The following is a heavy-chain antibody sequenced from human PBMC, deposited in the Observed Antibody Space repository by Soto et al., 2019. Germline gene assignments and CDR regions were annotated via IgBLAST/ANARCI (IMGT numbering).Heavy chain of an antibody. J-gene: IGHJ4*02. Sequence: QVQLQESGPGLVKPSETLSLTCTVSGGSISSYYWSWIRQPPGKGLEWIGYIYYSGSTYYNPSLKSRVTISVDTAKNQFSLKLSSGTAADTAVYYCARHHDSWGQGTLVTVSS. V-gene: IGHV4-59*08. CDR1: GGSISSYY. CDR2: IYYSGST. CDR3: ARHHDS.